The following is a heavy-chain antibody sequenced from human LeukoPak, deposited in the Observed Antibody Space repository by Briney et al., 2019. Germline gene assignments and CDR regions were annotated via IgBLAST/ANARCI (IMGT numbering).Heavy chain of an antibody. CDR3: ATAQERGPPRIDY. V-gene: IGHV3-48*04. Sequence: GGSLRLSCAASGFTFSSYSMNWVRQAPGKGLEWVSYISSSSSTIYYADSVKGRFTISRDNAKNSLYLQMNSLRAEDTAVYYCATAQERGPPRIDYWGQGTLVTVSS. CDR1: GFTFSSYS. J-gene: IGHJ4*02. D-gene: IGHD1-1*01. CDR2: ISSSSSTI.